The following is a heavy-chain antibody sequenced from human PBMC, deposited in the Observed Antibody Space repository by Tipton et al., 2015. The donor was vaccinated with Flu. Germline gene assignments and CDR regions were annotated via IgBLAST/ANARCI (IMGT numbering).Heavy chain of an antibody. CDR1: GFTVSSNY. CDR2: IYSGGST. V-gene: IGHV3-53*01. J-gene: IGHJ4*02. Sequence: SLRLSCVVSGFTVSSNYMTWVRQAPGKGLEWVSVIYSGGSTKYADSVKGRFTISRDNSKNTLYLQMNSLRAEDTAVYYCARGRGYCVTTTCLLPFDFWGQGPLVTVSS. CDR3: ARGRGYCVTTTCLLPFDF. D-gene: IGHD2-2*01.